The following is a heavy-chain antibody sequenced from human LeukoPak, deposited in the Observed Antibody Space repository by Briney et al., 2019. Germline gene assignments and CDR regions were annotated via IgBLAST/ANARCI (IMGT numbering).Heavy chain of an antibody. V-gene: IGHV3-11*03. Sequence: PGGSLRLSCAASGFTFSDYYMSWIRQAPGKGLEWVSYISSSSYTNYADSVKGRFTISRDNAKNSLYLQMNSLRAEDTAVYYCAAGTAGRPEYFQHWGQGTPVTVSS. CDR3: AAGTAGRPEYFQH. D-gene: IGHD6-6*01. CDR2: ISSSSYT. CDR1: GFTFSDYY. J-gene: IGHJ1*01.